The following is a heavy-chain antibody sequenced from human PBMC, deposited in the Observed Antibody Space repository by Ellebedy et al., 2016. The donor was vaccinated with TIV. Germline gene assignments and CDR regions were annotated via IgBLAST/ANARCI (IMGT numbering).Heavy chain of an antibody. V-gene: IGHV3-30-3*01. CDR1: GLTFSDYA. J-gene: IGHJ4*02. CDR3: ARDLHIGEYDVFDY. Sequence: GESLKISCAVSGLTFSDYAMQWVRQAPGKGLEWVAVISYDGGKKEYADSVKGRFTISRDNSQNTLYLQVDSLRAKDTAVYYCARDLHIGEYDVFDYWGQGTLVTVSS. D-gene: IGHD4-17*01. CDR2: ISYDGGKK.